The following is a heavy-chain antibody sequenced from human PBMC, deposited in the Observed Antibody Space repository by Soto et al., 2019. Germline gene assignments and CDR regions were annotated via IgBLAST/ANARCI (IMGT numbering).Heavy chain of an antibody. J-gene: IGHJ5*02. V-gene: IGHV3-30*03. CDR1: GFTFSSYG. Sequence: GGSLRLSCAASGFTFSSYGMHWVRQAPGKGLEWVAVISYDGSNKYYADSVKGRFTISRDNSKNTLYLQMNSPRAQATAVYYCARAVFDPWGQGTLVTVSP. CDR2: ISYDGSNK. CDR3: ARAVFDP.